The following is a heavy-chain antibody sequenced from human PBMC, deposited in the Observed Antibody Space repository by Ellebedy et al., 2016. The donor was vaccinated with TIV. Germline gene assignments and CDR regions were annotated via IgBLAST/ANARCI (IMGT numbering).Heavy chain of an antibody. D-gene: IGHD4-17*01. CDR2: ISHTGTRT. CDR3: ARDGGGDYDRYFDL. CDR1: GFTFSSYA. J-gene: IGHJ2*01. Sequence: PGGSLRLSCAASGFTFSSYAMSWVRQAPGKGLEWVSTISHTGTRTYYANSVEGRFIISRDNSKNTLYLQMNSLRAEDTAVYYCARDGGGDYDRYFDLWGRGTLVTVSS. V-gene: IGHV3-23*01.